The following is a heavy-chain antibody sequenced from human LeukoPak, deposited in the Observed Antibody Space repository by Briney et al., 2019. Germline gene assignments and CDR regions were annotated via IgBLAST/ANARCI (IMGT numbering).Heavy chain of an antibody. CDR3: AKGYVGSGWYEYYFDY. V-gene: IGHV3-23*01. CDR1: GFTFSSYA. J-gene: IGHJ4*02. Sequence: GRSLRLSXAASGFTFSSYAMSWVRQAPGKGLEWVSAISGSGGSTYYADSVKGRFTISRDNSKNTLYLQMNSLRAEDTAVYYCAKGYVGSGWYEYYFDYWGQGTLVTVSS. CDR2: ISGSGGST. D-gene: IGHD6-19*01.